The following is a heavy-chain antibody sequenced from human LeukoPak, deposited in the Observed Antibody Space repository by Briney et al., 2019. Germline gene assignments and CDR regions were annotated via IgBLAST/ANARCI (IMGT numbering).Heavy chain of an antibody. CDR3: TRRGGGQDFDY. CDR2: ISYDGSSK. V-gene: IGHV3-30-3*01. J-gene: IGHJ4*02. Sequence: PGGSLRLSCSASGFPFSTYAVHWVRQAPGKGLEWVAVISYDGSSKYYADSVEGRFTISRDNSKNTLYLQMNSLRVEDTAVYYCTRRGGGQDFDYWGQGTLVTVSS. CDR1: GFPFSTYA. D-gene: IGHD4-23*01.